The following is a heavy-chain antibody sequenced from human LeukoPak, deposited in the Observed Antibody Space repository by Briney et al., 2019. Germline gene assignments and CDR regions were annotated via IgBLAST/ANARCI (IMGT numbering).Heavy chain of an antibody. CDR1: GFTFTNYW. Sequence: GGSLRLSCAASGFTFTNYWMHWVRQAPGKGLVWVSRVLSDGSRITYADSVKDRFTISRDNAKKTLYLEMDSLRAEDTAVYYCARVAVGGTRAFDIWGQGTMVTVSS. CDR2: VLSDGSRI. V-gene: IGHV3-74*01. J-gene: IGHJ3*02. CDR3: ARVAVGGTRAFDI. D-gene: IGHD6-19*01.